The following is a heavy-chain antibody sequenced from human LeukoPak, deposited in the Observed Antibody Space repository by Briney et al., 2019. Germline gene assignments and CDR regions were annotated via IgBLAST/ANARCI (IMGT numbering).Heavy chain of an antibody. Sequence: ASVKVSCKASGYTFTGYYMHWVRQAPGQGLEWMGWINPNSGGTNYAQKFQGRATMTRDTSISTAYMELSRLRSDDTAVYYCARNMITFGAPYYYYGMDVWGQGTTVTVSS. CDR3: ARNMITFGAPYYYYGMDV. J-gene: IGHJ6*02. CDR1: GYTFTGYY. CDR2: INPNSGGT. D-gene: IGHD3-16*01. V-gene: IGHV1-2*02.